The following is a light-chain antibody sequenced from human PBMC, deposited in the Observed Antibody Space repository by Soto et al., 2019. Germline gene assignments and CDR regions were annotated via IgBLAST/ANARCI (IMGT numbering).Light chain of an antibody. CDR1: SSTAGPQDA. CDR2: DDD. V-gene: IGLV1-40*01. CDR3: QSYDSAMHVYV. Sequence: QSVLTQQPSVSGALGQRVNISCTGVSSTAGPQDAAHWYQDLSGITPKLLIYDDDIRPSGVPDRLYAYKSGTSASLVIAGLHDEDEGDYYCQSYDSAMHVYVFGTGTKVTVL. J-gene: IGLJ1*01.